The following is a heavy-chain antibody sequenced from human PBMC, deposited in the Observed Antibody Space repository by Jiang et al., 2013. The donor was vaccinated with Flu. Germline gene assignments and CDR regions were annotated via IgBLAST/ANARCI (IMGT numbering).Heavy chain of an antibody. CDR3: ARGSYYYDSSGYYPLGYYGMDV. CDR2: IIPIFGTA. CDR1: GGTFSSYA. Sequence: SSVKVSCKASGGTFSSYAISWVRQAPGQGLEWMGGIIPIFGTANYAQKFQGRVTITADKSTSTAYMELSSLRSEDTAVYYCARGSYYYDSSGYYPLGYYGMDVWGQGTTVTVSS. V-gene: IGHV1-69*06. J-gene: IGHJ6*02. D-gene: IGHD3-22*01.